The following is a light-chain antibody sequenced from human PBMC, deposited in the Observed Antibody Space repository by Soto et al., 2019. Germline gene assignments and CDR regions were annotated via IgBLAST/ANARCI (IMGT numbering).Light chain of an antibody. CDR1: SSDVAGYNY. Sequence: QSALTQPASVSGSPGQSITISCTGTSSDVAGYNYVSWYQQHPGKAPKLIIYEVSNRPSGVSDRFSGSKSGNTASLTISGLQAEDEGDYYCMSFVESTSTHWVLGGGTQLTVL. CDR2: EVS. J-gene: IGLJ3*02. CDR3: MSFVESTSTHWV. V-gene: IGLV2-14*01.